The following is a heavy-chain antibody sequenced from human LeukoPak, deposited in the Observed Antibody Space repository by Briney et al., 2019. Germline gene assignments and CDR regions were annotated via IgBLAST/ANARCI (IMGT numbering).Heavy chain of an antibody. CDR3: ARPSASNRYYFDY. D-gene: IGHD1-14*01. CDR1: GYTFTGYY. CDR2: IIPIFGTA. V-gene: IGHV1-69*13. Sequence: ASVKVSCRASGYTFTGYYMHWVRQAPGQGLEWMGGIIPIFGTANYAQKFQGRVTITADESTSTAYMELSSLRSEDTAVYYCARPSASNRYYFDYWGQGTLVTVSS. J-gene: IGHJ4*02.